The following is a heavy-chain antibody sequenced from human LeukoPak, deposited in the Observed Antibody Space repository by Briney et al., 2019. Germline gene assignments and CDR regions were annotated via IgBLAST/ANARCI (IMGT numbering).Heavy chain of an antibody. V-gene: IGHV4-59*12. Sequence: SETLSLTCTVSGGSISSYYWSWIRQPPGKGLEWIGYIYYSGSTNYNPSLKSRVTISVDTSKNQFSLKVSSVTAADTAVYYCARRWNARLYNWFDPWGQGTLVTVSS. J-gene: IGHJ5*02. CDR2: IYYSGST. CDR1: GGSISSYY. CDR3: ARRWNARLYNWFDP. D-gene: IGHD1-1*01.